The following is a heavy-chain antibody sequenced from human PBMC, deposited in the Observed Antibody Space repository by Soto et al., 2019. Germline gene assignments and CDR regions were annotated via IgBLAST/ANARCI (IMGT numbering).Heavy chain of an antibody. V-gene: IGHV3-53*01. D-gene: IGHD6-19*01. CDR2: IYSGGST. CDR1: GFTVSSNY. J-gene: IGHJ4*02. Sequence: GGSLRLSCAASGFTVSSNYMSWVRQAPGKGLEWVSVIYSGGSTYYADSVKGRFTISRDNSKNTLYLQMNSLRAEDTAVYYCVRGRREWLDPEFFDYWGQGTLVTVSS. CDR3: VRGRREWLDPEFFDY.